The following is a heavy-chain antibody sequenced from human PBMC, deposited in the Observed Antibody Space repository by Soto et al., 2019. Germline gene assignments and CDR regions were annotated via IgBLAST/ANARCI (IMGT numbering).Heavy chain of an antibody. D-gene: IGHD3-22*01. V-gene: IGHV1-18*01. J-gene: IGHJ3*02. Sequence: ASVKVSCKASGYTFTSYGISWVRQAPGQGLEWMGWISAYNGNTNYAQKLQGRVTLTTDTSTSTAYMELRSLRSDDTAVYYCARDGITMIVVVIPGAFDIWGQGTMVTVSS. CDR3: ARDGITMIVVVIPGAFDI. CDR2: ISAYNGNT. CDR1: GYTFTSYG.